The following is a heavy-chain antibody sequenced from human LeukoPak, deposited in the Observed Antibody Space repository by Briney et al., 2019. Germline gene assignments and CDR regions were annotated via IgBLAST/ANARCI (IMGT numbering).Heavy chain of an antibody. D-gene: IGHD6-13*01. J-gene: IGHJ4*02. CDR3: ARGGARQQLVENYFDY. Sequence: GGSLRLSCAASGSTVSSNYMSWVRQAPGKGLEWVSVLYRGGSTYYADSVKGRFTVSRDNSKNTLYLQMNSLRAEDTAVYYCARGGARQQLVENYFDYWGQGTLVTVSS. CDR2: LYRGGST. V-gene: IGHV3-53*01. CDR1: GSTVSSNY.